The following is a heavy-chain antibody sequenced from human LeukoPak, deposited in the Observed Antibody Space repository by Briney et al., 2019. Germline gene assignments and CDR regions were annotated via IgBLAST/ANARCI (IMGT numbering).Heavy chain of an antibody. D-gene: IGHD1-14*01. CDR1: GYTFISYG. J-gene: IGHJ4*02. CDR2: ISAYNGNT. V-gene: IGHV1-18*01. CDR3: ARASMHRDYFDY. Sequence: ASVKVSCKASGYTFISYGISWVRQAPGQGPEGMGWISAYNGNTNYAQKFQGRVTMTSDTSTSTAYMELRSLRSDDTAVFYCARASMHRDYFDYWGQGTLVTVSS.